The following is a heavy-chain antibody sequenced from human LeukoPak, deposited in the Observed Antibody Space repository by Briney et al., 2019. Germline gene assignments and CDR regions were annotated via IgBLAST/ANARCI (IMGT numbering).Heavy chain of an antibody. D-gene: IGHD3-3*01. V-gene: IGHV4-4*07. CDR1: GGSISSYY. CDR3: ERGITIFGVVTRFDY. CDR2: IYASGST. J-gene: IGHJ4*02. Sequence: SETLSLTCTISGGSISSYYWSWIRQPAGKGLEWIGRIYASGSTNYNPSLKSRVTMSVDTSKNQFSLKLSAVTAADTPVYYCERGITIFGVVTRFDYWGQGPLVTVFS.